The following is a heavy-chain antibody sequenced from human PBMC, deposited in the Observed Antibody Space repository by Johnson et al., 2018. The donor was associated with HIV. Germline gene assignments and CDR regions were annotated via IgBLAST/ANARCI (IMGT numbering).Heavy chain of an antibody. Sequence: QVQLVESGGGVVQPGGSLKLSCAASEFTFSSYDMHWVRQAPGKGLEWVTFIRYDGTNKYYADSVKGRFTISRDNSKNTLYLQMNSLRAEDTAVYYCARERGRIAADAFDIWGQGTMVTVSS. D-gene: IGHD6-13*01. CDR2: IRYDGTNK. V-gene: IGHV3-30*02. CDR3: ARERGRIAADAFDI. J-gene: IGHJ3*02. CDR1: EFTFSSYD.